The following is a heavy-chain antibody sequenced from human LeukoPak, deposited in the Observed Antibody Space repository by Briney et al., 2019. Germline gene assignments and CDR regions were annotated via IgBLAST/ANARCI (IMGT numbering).Heavy chain of an antibody. CDR2: IIPIFGTA. Sequence: SVKVSCKASGGTFSSYAISWVRQAPGQGLEWMGGIIPIFGTANYAQKFQGRVTITTDESTSTAYMELSSLRSEDTAVYYCARMWYCSSTSCSNHRGMDVWGKGTTVTVSS. V-gene: IGHV1-69*05. CDR3: ARMWYCSSTSCSNHRGMDV. D-gene: IGHD2-2*01. CDR1: GGTFSSYA. J-gene: IGHJ6*03.